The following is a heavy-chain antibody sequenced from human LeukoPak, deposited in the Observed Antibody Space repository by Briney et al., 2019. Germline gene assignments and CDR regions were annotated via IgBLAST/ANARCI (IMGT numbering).Heavy chain of an antibody. J-gene: IGHJ4*02. D-gene: IGHD2-2*01. CDR3: SREVDCVSTSCPTAP. V-gene: IGHV1-2*02. CDR2: IKTDTGVT. Sequence: ASVKVSCKASGYTFTGLFIHWMRQAPGHRLEWLGWIKTDTGVTSYAQKFQGRVTMTRDTSISTAYMELRRLTSDDTAVYYCSREVDCVSTSCPTAPWGQGTLVTVSS. CDR1: GYTFTGLF.